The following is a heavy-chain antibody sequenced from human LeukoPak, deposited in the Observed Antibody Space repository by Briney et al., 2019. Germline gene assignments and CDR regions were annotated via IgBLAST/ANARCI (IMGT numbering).Heavy chain of an antibody. CDR2: INPSGGST. D-gene: IGHD2-2*01. CDR3: ARDSGYCSSTSCFGAPVYYNWFDP. V-gene: IGHV1-46*01. CDR1: GYTFTSYY. J-gene: IGHJ5*02. Sequence: RASVTVSFTASGYTFTSYYMHWVRQAPGQGLEWMGIINPSGGSTSYAQKFQGRVTMTRDTSTSTVYMELSSLRSEDTAVYYCARDSGYCSSTSCFGAPVYYNWFDPWGQGTLVTVSS.